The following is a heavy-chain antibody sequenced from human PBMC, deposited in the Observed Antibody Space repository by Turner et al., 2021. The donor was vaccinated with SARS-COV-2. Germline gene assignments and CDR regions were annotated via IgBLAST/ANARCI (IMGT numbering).Heavy chain of an antibody. J-gene: IGHJ5*01. V-gene: IGHV4-34*08. CDR3: AGGRKTESAGWLDT. CDR1: RGTFSGAN. CDR2: INPSGRV. Sequence: QVHLYHWGAGLLKPSETLSLTCSLCRGTFSGANCTWVRQTPGKGLEWIAEINPSGRVYYNPSMKDRVTVSLDNFQSKFYLKMNSVTAADTGVYDCAGGRKTESAGWLDTWGHGTLVTVSS. D-gene: IGHD1-1*01.